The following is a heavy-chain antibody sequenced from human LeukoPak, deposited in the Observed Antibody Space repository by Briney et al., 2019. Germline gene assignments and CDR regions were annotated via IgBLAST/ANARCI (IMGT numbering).Heavy chain of an antibody. D-gene: IGHD6-13*01. CDR2: ISYDGSNK. CDR3: ASGDSSSWYFDY. Sequence: PGGSLRLSCAASGFTFSSYCMHWVRQAPGKGLEWVAVISYDGSNKYYADSVKGRFTISRDNSKNTLYLQMNSLRAEDTAVYYCASGDSSSWYFDYWGQGTLVTVSS. CDR1: GFTFSSYC. V-gene: IGHV3-30*03. J-gene: IGHJ4*02.